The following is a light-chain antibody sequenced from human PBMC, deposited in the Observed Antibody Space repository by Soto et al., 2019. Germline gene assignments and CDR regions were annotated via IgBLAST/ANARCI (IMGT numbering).Light chain of an antibody. CDR2: AAS. CDR3: QQYNSYSRK. Sequence: DIQLTQSPSFLSASVGDRVTITCRASQGINIFLAWFHQKPVKAPNLLISAASTLQSGVPSRFSGSGSETEFTLTITSLQPEDSATYYCQQYNSYSRKFGQGTKVDIK. V-gene: IGKV1-9*01. J-gene: IGKJ1*01. CDR1: QGINIF.